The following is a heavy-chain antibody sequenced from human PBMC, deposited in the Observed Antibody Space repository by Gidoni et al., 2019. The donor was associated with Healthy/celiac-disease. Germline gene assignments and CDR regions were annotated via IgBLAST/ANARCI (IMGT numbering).Heavy chain of an antibody. CDR3: ARDPEMATIYFDY. V-gene: IGHV3-21*01. CDR2: ISSSSSYI. CDR1: GFTFSSYS. D-gene: IGHD5-12*01. Sequence: EVQLVESGGGLVKPGGSLRLSCATSGFTFSSYSMNWVRQAPGKGLEWVSSISSSSSYIYYADSVKGRFTISRDNAKNSLYLQMNSLRAEDTAVYYCARDPEMATIYFDYWGQGTLVTVSS. J-gene: IGHJ4*02.